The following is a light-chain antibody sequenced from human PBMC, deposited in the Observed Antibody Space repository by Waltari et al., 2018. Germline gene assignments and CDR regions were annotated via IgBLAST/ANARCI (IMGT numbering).Light chain of an antibody. Sequence: EIVLTQSPATLSLSPGERATLSCRASQRVDMYLAWYQQSPGQAPRLLIYDTSNRATDIPARFSGSGSETDFSLTISSLEPDDFAVYYCQQRRNWPLTFGGGTKVEIK. V-gene: IGKV3-11*01. CDR3: QQRRNWPLT. CDR2: DTS. J-gene: IGKJ4*01. CDR1: QRVDMY.